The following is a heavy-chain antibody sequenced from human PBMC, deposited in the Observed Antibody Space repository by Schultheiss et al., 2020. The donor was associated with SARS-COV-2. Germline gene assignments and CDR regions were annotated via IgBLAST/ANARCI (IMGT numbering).Heavy chain of an antibody. CDR3: ARVRRSSSWYEYWFDP. V-gene: IGHV1-69*13. D-gene: IGHD6-13*01. Sequence: SVKVSCKASGGTFSSYAISWVRQAPGQGLEWMGGIIPIFGTANYAQKFQGRVTITADESTSTAYMELSSLRSEDTAVYYCARVRRSSSWYEYWFDPWGQGTLVTVSS. CDR1: GGTFSSYA. J-gene: IGHJ5*02. CDR2: IIPIFGTA.